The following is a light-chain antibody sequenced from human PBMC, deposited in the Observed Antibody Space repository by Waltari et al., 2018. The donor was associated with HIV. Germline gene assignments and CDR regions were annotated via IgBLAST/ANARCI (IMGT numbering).Light chain of an antibody. J-gene: IGKJ2*01. Sequence: VLTPSPGTLSLSPGERATLSCMARQTVNANFFAWYQQRPGQAPRLLIYCASTRAPGIPDRFSGSGSGTDFTLTISSLQPEDFAVYYCHQYGNPPSTFGQGTTLDIK. CDR2: CAS. CDR3: HQYGNPPST. CDR1: QTVNANF. V-gene: IGKV3-20*01.